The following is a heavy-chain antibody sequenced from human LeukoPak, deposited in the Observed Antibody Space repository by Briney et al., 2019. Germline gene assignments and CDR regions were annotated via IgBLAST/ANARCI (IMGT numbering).Heavy chain of an antibody. CDR2: ISSSGSTI. V-gene: IGHV3-48*03. CDR1: GFTFSSYE. D-gene: IGHD6-13*01. Sequence: QPGGSLRLSCAASGFTFSSYEMNWVPPAPGKGLEWVSYISSSGSTIYYADSVKGRFTISRDNAKNSLYLQMNSLRAEDTAVYYCARFIAAPYYFDYWGRGTLVTVSS. J-gene: IGHJ4*02. CDR3: ARFIAAPYYFDY.